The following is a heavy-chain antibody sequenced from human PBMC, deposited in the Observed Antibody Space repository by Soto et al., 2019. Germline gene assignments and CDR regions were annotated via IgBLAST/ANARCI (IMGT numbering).Heavy chain of an antibody. J-gene: IGHJ6*02. CDR2: ISYDGTNK. CDR1: GFTFSTYA. V-gene: IGHV3-30-3*01. CDR3: AKDGGGYNYGYVMLDKYYYGMDV. Sequence: QVHLVESGGGVVQPGRSLRLSCAASGFTFSTYAMHWVRQAPGKGLEWVAVISYDGTNKYYADSVRGRFTISRDSSKNTLFLQMNSLRAEDTAVYYCAKDGGGYNYGYVMLDKYYYGMDVWGQGTTVTVSS. D-gene: IGHD5-18*01.